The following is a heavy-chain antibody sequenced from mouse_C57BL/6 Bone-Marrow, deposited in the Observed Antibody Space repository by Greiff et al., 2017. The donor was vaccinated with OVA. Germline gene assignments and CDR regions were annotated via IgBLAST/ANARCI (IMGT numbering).Heavy chain of an antibody. V-gene: IGHV1-54*01. CDR2: INPGSGGT. J-gene: IGHJ3*01. CDR3: ARDWFAY. CDR1: GYAFTNYL. Sequence: VQLQQSGAELVRPGTSVKVSCKASGYAFTNYLLEWVKQRPGQGLEWIGVINPGSGGTNYNEKFKGKATLTADKSSSTAYMQLSSLTSEDSAVYFCARDWFAYWGQGTLVTVSA.